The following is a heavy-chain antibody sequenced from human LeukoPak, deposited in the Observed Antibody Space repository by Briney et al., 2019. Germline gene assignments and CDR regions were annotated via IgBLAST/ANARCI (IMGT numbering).Heavy chain of an antibody. V-gene: IGHV3-48*01. Sequence: GGSLRLSCAASGFTFSSYSMNWVRQAPGKGLEWVSYISDSSAMYYADSVRGRFTISRENDKNSLFLQMNSLRAEDTAVYYCARDGGYSGYDAYCWGQGTLVTVSS. CDR3: ARDGGYSGYDAYC. CDR1: GFTFSSYS. CDR2: ISDSSAM. D-gene: IGHD5-12*01. J-gene: IGHJ4*02.